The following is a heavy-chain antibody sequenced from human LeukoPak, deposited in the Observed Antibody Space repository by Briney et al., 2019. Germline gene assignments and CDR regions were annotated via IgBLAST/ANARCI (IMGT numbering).Heavy chain of an antibody. CDR2: ISAYNGNT. CDR1: GYTFTSYG. D-gene: IGHD6-13*01. CDR3: AKAQAAAGRNWFDP. J-gene: IGHJ5*02. V-gene: IGHV1-18*01. Sequence: ASVKVSCKASGYTFTSYGISWVRQAPGQGLEWMGWISAYNGNTNYAQKLQGRVTMTTDTSTSTAYMELRSLRSDDTAVYYCAKAQAAAGRNWFDPWGQGTLVTVSS.